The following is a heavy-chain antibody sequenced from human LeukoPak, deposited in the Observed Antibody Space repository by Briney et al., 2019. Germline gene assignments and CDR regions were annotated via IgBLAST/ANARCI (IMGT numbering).Heavy chain of an antibody. V-gene: IGHV1-69*04. Sequence: GASVKVSCKASGGTFSSYAISWVRQAPGQGLEWMGRIIPILGIANYAQKFQGRVTITADKSTSTAYMELSSLRSEDTAVYYCARGEPYYYDSSAYLYDYWGQGTLVTVSS. CDR2: IIPILGIA. CDR1: GGTFSSYA. J-gene: IGHJ4*02. CDR3: ARGEPYYYDSSAYLYDY. D-gene: IGHD3-22*01.